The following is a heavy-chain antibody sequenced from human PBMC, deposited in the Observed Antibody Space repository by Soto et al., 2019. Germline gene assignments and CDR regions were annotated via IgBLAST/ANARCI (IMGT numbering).Heavy chain of an antibody. J-gene: IGHJ6*02. CDR1: GFTFSSYW. V-gene: IGHV3-74*01. Sequence: GGSLRLSCAASGFTFSSYWMHWVRQAPGKGLVWVSRIKSDGSSTNYADSVKGRFTISRDNAKNSLYLQMNSLRAEDTAVYYCARRLDFYYGMDVWGQGTTVTVSS. D-gene: IGHD4-17*01. CDR2: IKSDGSST. CDR3: ARRLDFYYGMDV.